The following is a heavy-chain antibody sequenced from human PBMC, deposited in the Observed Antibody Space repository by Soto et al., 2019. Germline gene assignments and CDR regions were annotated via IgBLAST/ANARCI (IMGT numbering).Heavy chain of an antibody. D-gene: IGHD6-19*01. Sequence: PGGSLRLSCAASGFTFSNYAMHLVRQAPGKGLEWVAVLSYDGSNKYYADSVKGRFTISRDNSKNTLYLQMNSLRAEDTAVYYCARGQWLGFDIWGQGTMVTVSS. CDR3: ARGQWLGFDI. J-gene: IGHJ3*02. CDR2: LSYDGSNK. CDR1: GFTFSNYA. V-gene: IGHV3-30-3*01.